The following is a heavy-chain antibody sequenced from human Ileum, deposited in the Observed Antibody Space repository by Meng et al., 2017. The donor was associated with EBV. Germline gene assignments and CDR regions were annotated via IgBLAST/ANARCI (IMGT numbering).Heavy chain of an antibody. D-gene: IGHD6-19*01. J-gene: IGHJ4*02. Sequence: QVQSQASGPGLGKPWGTLSLACAVSGGSISRSNWWSWVRQPPGKGLEWIGEIYHSGSTNYNPSLKSRVTISVDKSKNQFSLNLSSVTAADTAVYYCARVGQWLPIDYWGQGTLVTVSS. CDR1: GGSISRSNW. CDR2: IYHSGST. CDR3: ARVGQWLPIDY. V-gene: IGHV4-4*02.